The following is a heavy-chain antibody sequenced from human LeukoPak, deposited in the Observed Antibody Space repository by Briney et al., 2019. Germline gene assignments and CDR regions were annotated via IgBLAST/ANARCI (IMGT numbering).Heavy chain of an antibody. V-gene: IGHV3-53*01. J-gene: IGHJ2*01. D-gene: IGHD3-3*02. CDR3: ARVGDHFHWYIDL. CDR2: LYSGDPT. CDR1: GFTVATKY. Sequence: GRSLTLSCEPAGFTVATKYMDSGRHAPGKGQEWASILYSGDPTYYSDSVKGRFTVSRDSSKNPLYLHITSLRAEDTAVYYCARVGDHFHWYIDLWGRGALVTASS.